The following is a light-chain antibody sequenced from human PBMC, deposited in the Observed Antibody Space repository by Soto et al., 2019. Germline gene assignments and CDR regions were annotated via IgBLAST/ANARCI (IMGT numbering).Light chain of an antibody. J-gene: IGKJ1*01. Sequence: AIQMTQSPSSLSASVADRVTIACRASQGIGTELGWYQQKPGEAPKLLIYGASTLQSGVPSRFSGSGSGTDFTLTISSLQPEDFATYFCLQDFNYPRTLGQGTRVEMK. CDR3: LQDFNYPRT. CDR2: GAS. V-gene: IGKV1-6*01. CDR1: QGIGTE.